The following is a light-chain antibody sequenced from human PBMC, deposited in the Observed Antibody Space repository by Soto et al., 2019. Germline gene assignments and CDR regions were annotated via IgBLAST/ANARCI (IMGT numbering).Light chain of an antibody. CDR2: DVT. V-gene: IGLV2-14*03. J-gene: IGLJ3*02. CDR3: SSYTNKDTLV. Sequence: QSVLTQPASVSGSPGQSITISCTGTSSDVGGYDHVSWYQQHPGKAPKLIIYDVTVRPSGISPRFSGSKSDNTASLAVSGLQHEDEADYYCSSYTNKDTLVFGGGTKVTVL. CDR1: SSDVGGYDH.